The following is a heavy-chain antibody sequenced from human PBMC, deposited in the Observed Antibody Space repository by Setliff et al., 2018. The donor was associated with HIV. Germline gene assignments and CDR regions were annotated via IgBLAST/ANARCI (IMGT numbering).Heavy chain of an antibody. J-gene: IGHJ4*02. V-gene: IGHV4-38-2*02. D-gene: IGHD6-6*01. CDR2: IYHSGST. Sequence: PSETLSLTCTVSGYSISSGYYWGWIRQPPGKGLEWIGSIYHSGSTYYNPSLKSRVTISIGTSKNQFSLKLTSVTAADTAVYYCARAGSAAASPLDYWGQGTLVTVS. CDR1: GYSISSGYY. CDR3: ARAGSAAASPLDY.